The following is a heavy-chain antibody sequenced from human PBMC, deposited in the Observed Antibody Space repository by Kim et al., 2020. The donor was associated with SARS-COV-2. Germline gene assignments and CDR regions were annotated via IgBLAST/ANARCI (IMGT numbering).Heavy chain of an antibody. CDR3: ARDYCTNGVCYFDY. CDR2: ISSSGSTI. CDR1: GFTFSSYE. Sequence: GGSLRLSCAASGFTFSSYEMNWVRQAPGKGLEWVSYISSSGSTIYYADSVKGRFTISRDNAKNSLYLQMNSLRAEDTAVYYCARDYCTNGVCYFDYWGQGTLVTVSS. D-gene: IGHD2-8*01. J-gene: IGHJ4*02. V-gene: IGHV3-48*03.